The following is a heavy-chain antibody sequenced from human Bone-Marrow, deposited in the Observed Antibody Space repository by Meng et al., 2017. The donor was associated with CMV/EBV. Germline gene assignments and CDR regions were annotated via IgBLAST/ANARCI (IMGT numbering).Heavy chain of an antibody. V-gene: IGHV3-21*01. J-gene: IGHJ6*02. D-gene: IGHD2-2*01. Sequence: GESLKISCAASGFTFSSYSMNWVRQGPGKGLGWVSSISSSSSYIYYADSVKGRFTISRDNAKNSLYLQMNSLRAEDTAVYYCARDVYCSGTSCYSTEYFYYGMDVWGQGTTVTVSS. CDR3: ARDVYCSGTSCYSTEYFYYGMDV. CDR1: GFTFSSYS. CDR2: ISSSSSYI.